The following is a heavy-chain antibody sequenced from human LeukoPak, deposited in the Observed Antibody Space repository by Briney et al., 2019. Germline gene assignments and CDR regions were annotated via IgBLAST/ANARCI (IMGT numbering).Heavy chain of an antibody. D-gene: IGHD3-9*01. V-gene: IGHV3-21*01. J-gene: IGHJ6*02. CDR1: GFTLSSYS. CDR2: ISSSSSYI. CDR3: ARVLSRARYFDWLLQRNYGMDV. Sequence: PGGSLRLSCAASGFTLSSYSMNWVRQAPGKGLEWVSSISSSSSYIYYADSVKGRFTISRDNAKNSLYLQMNSLRAEDTAVYYCARVLSRARYFDWLLQRNYGMDVWGQGTTVTVSS.